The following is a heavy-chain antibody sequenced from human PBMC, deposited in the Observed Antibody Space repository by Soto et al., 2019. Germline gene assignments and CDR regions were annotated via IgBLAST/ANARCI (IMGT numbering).Heavy chain of an antibody. CDR3: ASRSSGWYFDY. CDR2: IKQDGSEK. V-gene: IGHV3-7*03. J-gene: IGHJ4*02. Sequence: GGSLRLSCAASGFTFSSYWMSWVRQATGKGLEWVANIKQDGSEKYYVDSVKGRFTISRDNAKNTLYLQMNSLRAEDTAVYYCASRSSGWYFDYWGQGTLVTVSS. D-gene: IGHD6-19*01. CDR1: GFTFSSYW.